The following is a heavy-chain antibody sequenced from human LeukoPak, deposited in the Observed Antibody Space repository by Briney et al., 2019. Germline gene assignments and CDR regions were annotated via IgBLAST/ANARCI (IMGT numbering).Heavy chain of an antibody. Sequence: GGSLRLSCAASGFTFSSYWMSWVRQAPGKGLEWVAVISYDGSNKYYADSVKGRFTISRDNSKNTLYLQMNSLRAEDTAVYYCARVEELYYFDYWGQGTLVTVSS. CDR2: ISYDGSNK. CDR1: GFTFSSYW. D-gene: IGHD1-7*01. V-gene: IGHV3-30*03. J-gene: IGHJ4*02. CDR3: ARVEELYYFDY.